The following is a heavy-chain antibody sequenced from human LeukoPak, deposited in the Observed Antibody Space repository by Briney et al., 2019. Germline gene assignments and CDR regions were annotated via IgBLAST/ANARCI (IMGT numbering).Heavy chain of an antibody. Sequence: PGGSLRLSCAASGFTFNSYGMHWVRQAPGKGLEWVAVIWYDGSNKYYADSVKGRFTISRDNAKNSLYLQMNSLRAEDTAVYYCARERAFDIWGQGTMVTVSS. V-gene: IGHV3-33*01. CDR1: GFTFNSYG. CDR2: IWYDGSNK. J-gene: IGHJ3*02. CDR3: ARERAFDI.